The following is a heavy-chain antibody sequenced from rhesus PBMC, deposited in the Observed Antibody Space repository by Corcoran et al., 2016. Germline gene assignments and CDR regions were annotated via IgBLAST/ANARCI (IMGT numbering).Heavy chain of an antibody. D-gene: IGHD3-16*01. Sequence: QVQLPESGPAVVKPSEPLSLTSAVSGASISSSNWLSWLRHHPGKGLEWIGGFDGSGGSTEYNPSLKSRVTMSIDTSKNQFSLKLSSVTAADTAVYYCASEGYSGRNRFDVWGPGVLVTVSS. CDR2: FDGSGGST. J-gene: IGHJ5-1*01. CDR1: GASISSSNW. CDR3: ASEGYSGRNRFDV. V-gene: IGHV4-93*02.